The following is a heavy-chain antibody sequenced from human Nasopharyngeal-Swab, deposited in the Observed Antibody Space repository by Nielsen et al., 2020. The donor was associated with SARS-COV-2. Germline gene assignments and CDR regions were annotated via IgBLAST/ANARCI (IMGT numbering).Heavy chain of an antibody. CDR1: GFTFSSYS. D-gene: IGHD6-19*01. CDR2: ISSSSSTI. V-gene: IGHV3-48*01. J-gene: IGHJ6*02. Sequence: GESLKISCAASGFTFSSYSMNWVRQDPGKGLEWVSYISSSSSTIYYAHSVKGRFTISRDNSKNTLYLQMNSLRAEDTAVYYCAKDLQKWLVLGGYYYYNMDVWGQGTTVTVSS. CDR3: AKDLQKWLVLGGYYYYNMDV.